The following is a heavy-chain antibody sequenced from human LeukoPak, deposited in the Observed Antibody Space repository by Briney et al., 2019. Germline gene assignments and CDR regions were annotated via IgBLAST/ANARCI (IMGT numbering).Heavy chain of an antibody. V-gene: IGHV4-59*12. CDR1: GGSISSYY. J-gene: IGHJ4*02. Sequence: SETLSLTCTVSGGSISSYYWSWIRQPPGKGLEWIAYISDIGSTNYNPSLKSRVTISVDTSKNQLSLKLSSVTAADTAVYYCARGKALYDSSGYYFDYWGQGTLVTVSS. CDR2: ISDIGST. D-gene: IGHD3-22*01. CDR3: ARGKALYDSSGYYFDY.